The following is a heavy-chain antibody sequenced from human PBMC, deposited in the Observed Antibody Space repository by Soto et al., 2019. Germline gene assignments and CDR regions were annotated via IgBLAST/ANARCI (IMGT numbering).Heavy chain of an antibody. CDR2: ISWNSGSI. CDR1: GFTFDDYA. J-gene: IGHJ4*02. Sequence: EVQLVESGGGLVQPGRSLRLSCAASGFTFDDYAMHWVRQAPGKGLEWVSGISWNSGSIGYADSVKGRFTISRDNAKNSLYLQMNSLRAEDTALYYCAKLVATIDPFDYWGQGTLVTVSS. V-gene: IGHV3-9*01. D-gene: IGHD5-12*01. CDR3: AKLVATIDPFDY.